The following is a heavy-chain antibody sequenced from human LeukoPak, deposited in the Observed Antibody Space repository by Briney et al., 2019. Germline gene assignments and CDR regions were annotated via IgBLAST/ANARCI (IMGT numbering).Heavy chain of an antibody. Sequence: GGSLRLSCAASGFTFSSYSMNWVRQAPGKGLEWVSYINTGSSTMYYADSVKGRFTISRDNAKNSLYLQMNSLRAEDTAVYYCARDTMVRGVLSSIYWGQGTLVTVSS. CDR2: INTGSSTM. CDR1: GFTFSSYS. D-gene: IGHD3-10*01. J-gene: IGHJ4*02. CDR3: ARDTMVRGVLSSIY. V-gene: IGHV3-48*04.